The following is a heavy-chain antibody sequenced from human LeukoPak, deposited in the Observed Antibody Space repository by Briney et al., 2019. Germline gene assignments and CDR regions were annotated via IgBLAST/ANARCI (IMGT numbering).Heavy chain of an antibody. CDR3: VVDAYYYGSGSYWGGQDY. CDR2: ISGSGGST. J-gene: IGHJ4*02. Sequence: GGSLRLSCAASGFTFSSYAMSWVRQAPGKGLEWVSAISGSGGSTYYADSVKGRFTISRDNSKNTLYLQMNSLRAEDTAVYYCVVDAYYYGSGSYWGGQDYWGQGTLVTVSS. D-gene: IGHD3-10*01. V-gene: IGHV3-23*01. CDR1: GFTFSSYA.